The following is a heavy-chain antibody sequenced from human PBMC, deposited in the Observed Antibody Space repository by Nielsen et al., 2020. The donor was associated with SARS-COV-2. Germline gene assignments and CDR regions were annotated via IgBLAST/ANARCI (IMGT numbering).Heavy chain of an antibody. J-gene: IGHJ4*02. V-gene: IGHV4-59*08. CDR2: IYYSGST. D-gene: IGHD6-19*01. Sequence: SETLSLTCNVSGGSISPFYWSWIRQPPGKALEWIAYIYYSGSTNYNPSFKTRATISVDTSKKQLSLRLSSVTAADTAVYYCARYLPVAGDPAFDYWGQGTLVTVSS. CDR3: ARYLPVAGDPAFDY. CDR1: GGSISPFY.